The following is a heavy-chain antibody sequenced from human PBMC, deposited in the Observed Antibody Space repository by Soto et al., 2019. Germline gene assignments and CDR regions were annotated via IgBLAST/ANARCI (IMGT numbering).Heavy chain of an antibody. D-gene: IGHD1-26*01. J-gene: IGHJ6*02. CDR1: GYTFTSYG. CDR2: ISAYNGNT. V-gene: IGHV1-18*04. CDR3: ARGVLVGPTGLYCMDV. Sequence: ASVKVSCKASGYTFTSYGISWVRQAPGQGLEWMGWISAYNGNTNYAQKLQGRVTMTTDTSTSTAYMELRSLRSDDTAVYYCARGVLVGPTGLYCMDVWCQAPTLTLSS.